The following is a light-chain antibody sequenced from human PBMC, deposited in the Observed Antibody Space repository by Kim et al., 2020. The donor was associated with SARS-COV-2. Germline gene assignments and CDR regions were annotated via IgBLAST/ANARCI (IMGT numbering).Light chain of an antibody. CDR2: GAS. J-gene: IGKJ5*01. CDR1: QDINIY. V-gene: IGKV1-16*01. Sequence: ASVRDRVTITCRASQDINIYLAWIQQKPGKAPKSLIFGASSLQSGVPSRFSGSGSGTDFTLTVSSLQAEDFATYYCQQYKSYPITFGQGTRLEIK. CDR3: QQYKSYPIT.